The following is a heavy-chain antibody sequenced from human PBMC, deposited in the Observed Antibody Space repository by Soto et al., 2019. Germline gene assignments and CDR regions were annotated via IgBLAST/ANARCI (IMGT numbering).Heavy chain of an antibody. J-gene: IGHJ4*02. Sequence: EVQLVESGGGLVQPGGSLRLSCEASGFNFSNHWIHWVRQPPGKGLLWVSRISPDGSSTNYAGSVEGRFTVSRDNARNTLFLQMNSLRDDDTAEYYCVRGTSAWYGIDYWGQGTLVTVSS. CDR2: ISPDGSST. CDR1: GFNFSNHW. V-gene: IGHV3-74*01. D-gene: IGHD6-13*01. CDR3: VRGTSAWYGIDY.